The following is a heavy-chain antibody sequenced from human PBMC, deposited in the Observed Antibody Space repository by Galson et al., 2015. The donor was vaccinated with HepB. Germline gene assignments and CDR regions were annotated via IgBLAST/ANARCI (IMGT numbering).Heavy chain of an antibody. D-gene: IGHD3-10*01. CDR2: IKQDGSEK. J-gene: IGHJ4*02. V-gene: IGHV3-7*03. CDR3: AGGYFWFGEGLSDF. Sequence: SLRLSCAASGFTFSSYWMNWVRQASGKGLEWVANIKQDGSEKYYVDSVKGRFTISRDNARKSLYLQMDSLRAEDTALYYCAGGYFWFGEGLSDFWGQGTLVTVSS. CDR1: GFTFSSYW.